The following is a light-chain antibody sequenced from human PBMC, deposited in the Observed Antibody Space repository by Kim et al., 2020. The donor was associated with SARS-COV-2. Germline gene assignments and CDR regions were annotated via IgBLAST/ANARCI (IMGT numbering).Light chain of an antibody. J-gene: IGLJ3*02. CDR2: DVR. CDR3: SSYTTSSTWV. V-gene: IGLV2-14*03. Sequence: QSALTQPASVSGSPGQSVTISCTGTSSDIGYYDYVSGYQQHPGRAPKLMLYDVRNRPSGVSNRFSGTKSGYTASLTISGLQAEDEADYYCSSYTTSSTWVFGGGTKLTVL. CDR1: SSDIGYYDY.